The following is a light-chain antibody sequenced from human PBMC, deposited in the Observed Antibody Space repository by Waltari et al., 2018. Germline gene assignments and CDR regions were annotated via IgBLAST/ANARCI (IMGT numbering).Light chain of an antibody. CDR3: SSYTSSSTLV. CDR1: SSDVGGYNY. J-gene: IGLJ2*01. CDR2: DVS. Sequence: QSALTQPASVSGSPGQSITIPCTGTSSDVGGYNYVSWYQQHPGNAPRLMIYDVSNRPSVFSNRFSGSKSGNPASLTISGLQAEDEADYYCSSYTSSSTLVFGGGTKLTVL. V-gene: IGLV2-14*03.